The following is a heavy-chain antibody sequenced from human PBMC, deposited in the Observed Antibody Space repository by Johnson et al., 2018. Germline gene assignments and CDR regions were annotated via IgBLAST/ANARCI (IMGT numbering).Heavy chain of an antibody. Sequence: VQLVESGAEMKKPGESLRISCRGSGYSFTSYWIGWVRQMPGKGLEWMAIIYPGASDTRYSTSFRGQVIISADTAISTAYLQWGSLEASDTAMYFCARKSLSWFSSGSNYFDYWGQGTLVTVSS. CDR2: IYPGASDT. CDR1: GYSFTSYW. D-gene: IGHD6-19*01. V-gene: IGHV5-51*03. CDR3: ARKSLSWFSSGSNYFDY. J-gene: IGHJ4*02.